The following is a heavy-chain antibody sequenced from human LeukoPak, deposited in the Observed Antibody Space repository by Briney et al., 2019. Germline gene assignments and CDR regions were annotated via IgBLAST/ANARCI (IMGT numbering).Heavy chain of an antibody. CDR1: GFTFDDYA. V-gene: IGHV3-9*01. CDR3: AKDGHGDWLLKDPLYYFDY. Sequence: GGSLRLSCAASGFTFDDYAMHWVRQAPGKGLEWVSGIRWDGGSIDYADSVKGRFTISRDNAKNSLYLQMNRLRAEDTALYYCAKDGHGDWLLKDPLYYFDYWGQGTLVTVSS. J-gene: IGHJ4*02. CDR2: IRWDGGSI. D-gene: IGHD3-9*01.